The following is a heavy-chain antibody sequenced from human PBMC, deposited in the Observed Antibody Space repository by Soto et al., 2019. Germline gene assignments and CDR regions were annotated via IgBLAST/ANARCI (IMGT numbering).Heavy chain of an antibody. CDR1: GGTFTDYT. V-gene: IGHV1-69*02. Sequence: QVQLVQSGAEVKKPGSSVKVSCKASGGTFTDYTITWVRQAPGQGLEWRGRIIPVIDLSNYAKKFQGRVTITADKSTTTSYMELSGLTSEDTAVYYCAKKLGPSAFDLWGRGTLVTVSS. CDR3: AKKLGPSAFDL. J-gene: IGHJ2*01. D-gene: IGHD1-26*01. CDR2: IIPVIDLS.